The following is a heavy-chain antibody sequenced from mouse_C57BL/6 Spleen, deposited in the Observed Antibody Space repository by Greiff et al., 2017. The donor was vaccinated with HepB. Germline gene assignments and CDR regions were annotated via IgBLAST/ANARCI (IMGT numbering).Heavy chain of an antibody. Sequence: EVQGVESGGGLVKPGGSLKLSCAASGFTFSDYGMHWVRQAPEKGLEWVAYISSGSSTIYYADTVKGRCTISRDNAKNTLFLQMTSLRSEDTAMYYCARGRPYSNYVQYYFDYWGQGTTLTVSS. CDR3: ARGRPYSNYVQYYFDY. J-gene: IGHJ2*01. D-gene: IGHD2-5*01. V-gene: IGHV5-17*01. CDR2: ISSGSSTI. CDR1: GFTFSDYG.